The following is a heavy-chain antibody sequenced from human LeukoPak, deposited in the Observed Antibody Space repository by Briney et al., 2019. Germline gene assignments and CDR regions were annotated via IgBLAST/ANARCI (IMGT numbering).Heavy chain of an antibody. Sequence: SETLSLTCTVSGDSISSSSYYWGWIRQPPGTGLEWIGAIYYGGNTYYNPSLKSRVTIFVDTSKNQFSLKLSSVTAADTAMYYCATSPKTIFGVVPNWFDPWGQGTLVTVSS. J-gene: IGHJ5*02. D-gene: IGHD3-3*01. CDR2: IYYGGNT. V-gene: IGHV4-39*01. CDR1: GDSISSSSYY. CDR3: ATSPKTIFGVVPNWFDP.